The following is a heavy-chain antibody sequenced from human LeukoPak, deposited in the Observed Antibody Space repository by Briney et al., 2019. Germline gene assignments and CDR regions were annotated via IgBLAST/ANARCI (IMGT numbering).Heavy chain of an antibody. J-gene: IGHJ6*02. Sequence: GGSLRLSCAVSGFTFSTYWVQWVRQAPGKELVWVSRINSNGGTTNYADSVKGRFTISRDNAKNTVYLQMNSLRAEDTAVYYCARGAGSGTYLSHDIDVWGQGTTVTVSS. D-gene: IGHD3-10*01. V-gene: IGHV3-74*01. CDR3: ARGAGSGTYLSHDIDV. CDR2: INSNGGTT. CDR1: GFTFSTYW.